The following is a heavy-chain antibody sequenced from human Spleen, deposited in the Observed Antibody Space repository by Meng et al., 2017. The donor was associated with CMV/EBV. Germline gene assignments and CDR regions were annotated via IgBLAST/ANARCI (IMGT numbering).Heavy chain of an antibody. D-gene: IGHD7-27*01. CDR1: GYIFTGYY. Sequence: ASVKVSCKASGYIFTGYYIHWVRQAPGQGLEWMGWINPNGGGTNFAQKFQGRVTMTRDTSIGTAYMELSRLKSDDTAVYYCARMGRNKYGEDNWFDPWGQGTLVTVSS. CDR2: INPNGGGT. J-gene: IGHJ5*02. CDR3: ARMGRNKYGEDNWFDP. V-gene: IGHV1-2*02.